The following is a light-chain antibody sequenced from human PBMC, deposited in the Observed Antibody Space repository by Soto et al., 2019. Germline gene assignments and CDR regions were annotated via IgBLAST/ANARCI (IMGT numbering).Light chain of an antibody. CDR1: QSISSY. J-gene: IGKJ3*01. CDR3: QQSYSAPFT. CDR2: AAS. Sequence: DIQMTQSPSSLSASVGDRVTITCRASQSISSYLNWYQQKPGKAPKLLIYAASSLQSGVPSRFSGSGSGTDFTLTISSLQPEDFATYHCQQSYSAPFTFGPGTKVDIK. V-gene: IGKV1-39*01.